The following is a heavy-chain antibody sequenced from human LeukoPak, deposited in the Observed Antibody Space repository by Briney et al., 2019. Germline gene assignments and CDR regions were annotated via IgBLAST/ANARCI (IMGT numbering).Heavy chain of an antibody. CDR3: ARWSTGWKLDY. CDR1: GFTVRTTY. D-gene: IGHD2-8*02. Sequence: GGSLRLSCAASGFTVRTTYMSWVRQAPGKGLEWVSFIYSGGDTYYADSVKGRFTISRDNSKNTLYLQMNSLRVEDMAVYYCARWSTGWKLDYWGQGTLVTVSS. V-gene: IGHV3-53*01. CDR2: IYSGGDT. J-gene: IGHJ4*02.